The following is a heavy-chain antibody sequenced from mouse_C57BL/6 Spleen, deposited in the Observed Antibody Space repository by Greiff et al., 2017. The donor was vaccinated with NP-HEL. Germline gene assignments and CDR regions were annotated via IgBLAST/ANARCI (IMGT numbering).Heavy chain of an antibody. CDR1: GYTFTDYY. V-gene: IGHV1-26*01. Sequence: VQLQQSGPELVKPGASVKISCKASGYTFTDYYMNWVKQSHGKSLEWIGDINPNNGGTSYNQKFKGKATLTVDKSSSTAYMELRSLTSEDSAVYYCASGGDYDVVYAMDYWGQGTSVTVSS. CDR3: ASGGDYDVVYAMDY. J-gene: IGHJ4*01. D-gene: IGHD2-4*01. CDR2: INPNNGGT.